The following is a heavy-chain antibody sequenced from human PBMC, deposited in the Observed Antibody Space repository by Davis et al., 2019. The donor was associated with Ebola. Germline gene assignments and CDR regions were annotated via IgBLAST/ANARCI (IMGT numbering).Heavy chain of an antibody. CDR3: ATATDALLELDY. J-gene: IGHJ4*02. CDR1: GYTFTVYF. Sequence: ASVKVSCKASGYTFTVYFIHWVRQAPGQGLEWMGRINPDSGGTNFAQKFQGRVTMTRDTSINTAYMELSRLTSDDTGVYYCATATDALLELDYWGQGTLVTVSS. V-gene: IGHV1-2*05. CDR2: INPDSGGT. D-gene: IGHD1-1*01.